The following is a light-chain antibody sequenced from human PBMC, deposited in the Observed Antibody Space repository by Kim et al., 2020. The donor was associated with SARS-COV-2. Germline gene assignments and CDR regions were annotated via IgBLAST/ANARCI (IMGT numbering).Light chain of an antibody. V-gene: IGLV3-19*01. CDR1: SLRNYY. CDR3: CYRDSGGNHVI. Sequence: ALGQTVRVTCHGDSLRNYYASWYQQKPGQAPILVIYHKNNRPSGIPDRFSGSSSGNTASLTITGAQAEDEADYYCCYRDSGGNHVIFGGGTKLTVL. J-gene: IGLJ2*01. CDR2: HKN.